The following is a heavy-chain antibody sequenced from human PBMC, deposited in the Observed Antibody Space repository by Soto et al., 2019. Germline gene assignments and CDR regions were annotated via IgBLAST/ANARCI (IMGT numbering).Heavy chain of an antibody. V-gene: IGHV4-31*03. CDR3: ARGDTMVRGRNHYFDY. D-gene: IGHD3-10*01. Sequence: QVQLQESGPGLVKPSQTLSLTCTVSGGSISSGGYYWSWIRQHPGKGLEWIGYIYYSGSTYYNPSLKSRVTISGDTSKNQFSLKLSSVTAADTAVYYCARGDTMVRGRNHYFDYWGQGTLVTVSS. J-gene: IGHJ4*02. CDR2: IYYSGST. CDR1: GGSISSGGYY.